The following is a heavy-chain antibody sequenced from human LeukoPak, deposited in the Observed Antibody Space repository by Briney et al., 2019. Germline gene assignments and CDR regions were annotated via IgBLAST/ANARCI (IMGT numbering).Heavy chain of an antibody. CDR1: GFTFSSYA. J-gene: IGHJ4*02. Sequence: GGSLRLSCAASGFTFSSYAMSWGCQGQGKGLGWVSVVSGSGGSTYYADSVKGRFTISRDNSKNTLYLQMNSLRAEDTAVYYCAKDQNDMVRGPTPTFDYWGQGTLVTVSS. CDR2: VSGSGGST. D-gene: IGHD3-10*01. V-gene: IGHV3-23*01. CDR3: AKDQNDMVRGPTPTFDY.